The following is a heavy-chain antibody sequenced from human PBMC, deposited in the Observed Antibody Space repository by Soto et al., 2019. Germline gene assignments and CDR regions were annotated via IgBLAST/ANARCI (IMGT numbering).Heavy chain of an antibody. CDR2: IYPGDSDT. CDR3: AISGKLEGEKVYDAFDI. CDR1: GYSFTSYW. Sequence: PGESLKISCKGSGYSFTSYWIGWVRQMPGKGLEWMGIIYPGDSDTRYSPSFQGQVTISADKSISTAYLQWSSLKASDTAMYYCAISGKLEGEKVYDAFDIWGQGTMVTVSS. D-gene: IGHD3-10*01. V-gene: IGHV5-51*01. J-gene: IGHJ3*02.